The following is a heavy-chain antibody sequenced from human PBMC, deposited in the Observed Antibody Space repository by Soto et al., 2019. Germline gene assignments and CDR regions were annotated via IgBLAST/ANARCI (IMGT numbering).Heavy chain of an antibody. V-gene: IGHV3-73*01. Sequence: GGSLRLSCAASGFTFSGSAMHWVRQASGKGLEWVGRVRTKANSYATAYAASVTGRFTISRDDSKNTAYLQMSSLKTEDTAVYYCTRWVATINLFDFWGQGTLVTVSS. D-gene: IGHD1-26*01. J-gene: IGHJ4*02. CDR2: VRTKANSYAT. CDR3: TRWVATINLFDF. CDR1: GFTFSGSA.